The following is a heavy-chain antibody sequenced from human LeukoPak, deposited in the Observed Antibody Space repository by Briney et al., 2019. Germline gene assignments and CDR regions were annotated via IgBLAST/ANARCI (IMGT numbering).Heavy chain of an antibody. D-gene: IGHD3-10*01. J-gene: IGHJ4*02. V-gene: IGHV3-30*18. CDR1: GFTFSSYG. CDR3: AKDPTISYYYGSGSSSIPYFDY. CDR2: ISYDGSNK. Sequence: GRSLRLSCAASGFTFSSYGMHWVRQAPGKGLEWVAVISYDGSNKYYADSVKGRFTISRDNSKNTLYLQMNGLRAEDTAVYYCAKDPTISYYYGSGSSSIPYFDYWGQGTLVTVSS.